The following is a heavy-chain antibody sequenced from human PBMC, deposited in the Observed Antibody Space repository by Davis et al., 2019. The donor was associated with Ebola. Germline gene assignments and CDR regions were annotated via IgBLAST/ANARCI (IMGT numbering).Heavy chain of an antibody. CDR1: GYSFSTCG. CDR3: ARSHTMIVPWGWFDP. J-gene: IGHJ5*02. Sequence: AASVKVSCKASGYSFSTCGISWVRQAPGQGLEWVGWISTYNGNTNYAQKLQGRVTMTTDTSTSTAYMELRSLTSDDTAVFYCARSHTMIVPWGWFDPWGQGTLVTVSS. V-gene: IGHV1-18*01. CDR2: ISTYNGNT. D-gene: IGHD3-22*01.